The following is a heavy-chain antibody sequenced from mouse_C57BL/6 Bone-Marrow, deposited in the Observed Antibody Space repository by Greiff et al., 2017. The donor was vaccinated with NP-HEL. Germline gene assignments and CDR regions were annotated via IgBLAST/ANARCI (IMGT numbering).Heavy chain of an antibody. Sequence: QVQLQQSGAELVKPGASVKLSCKASGYTFTSYWMHWVKQRPGQGLEWIGMIHPNSGSTNYNEKFKSKATLTADKSSSTAYMQLSSLTSEDSAVDYCAGLVLYYGNRFDYWGRGTTLTVSS. J-gene: IGHJ2*01. CDR1: GYTFTSYW. CDR2: IHPNSGST. CDR3: AGLVLYYGNRFDY. D-gene: IGHD2-1*01. V-gene: IGHV1-64*01.